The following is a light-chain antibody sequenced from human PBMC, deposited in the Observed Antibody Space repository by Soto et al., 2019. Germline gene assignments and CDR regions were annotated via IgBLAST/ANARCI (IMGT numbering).Light chain of an antibody. Sequence: QSVLTQPRSVSGSPGQSVTISCTGTSSDIDAYNYVSWYQQHPGKAPKLMIYDVTKRPSGVPERFSASKSANTASLTISGLQAEDEAEYYCCSYAGTYTWVFGGGTKLTVL. J-gene: IGLJ3*02. CDR2: DVT. V-gene: IGLV2-11*01. CDR1: SSDIDAYNY. CDR3: CSYAGTYTWV.